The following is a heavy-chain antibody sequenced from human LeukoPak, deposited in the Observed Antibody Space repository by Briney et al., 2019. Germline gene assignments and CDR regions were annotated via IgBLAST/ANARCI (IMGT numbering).Heavy chain of an antibody. CDR3: ARSVSRYYYYYMDV. D-gene: IGHD4-11*01. V-gene: IGHV1-2*02. CDR2: INPNSGGT. CDR1: GYTFTGYY. Sequence: ASVKVSCKASGYTFTGYYMHWVRQAPGQGLEWMGWINPNSGGTNYAQTFQGRVTMTRDTSISTAYMELSRLRSDDTAVYYCARSVSRYYYYYMDVWGKGTTVTISS. J-gene: IGHJ6*03.